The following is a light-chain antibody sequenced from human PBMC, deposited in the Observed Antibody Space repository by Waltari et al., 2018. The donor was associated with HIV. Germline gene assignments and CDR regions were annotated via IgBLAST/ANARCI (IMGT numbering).Light chain of an antibody. J-gene: IGKJ3*01. Sequence: DIQMTQSPSSLSASVGDRVTITCRLSQSISSYLTWYQQKPGKAPKLLIYAASSLQSGVPSRFSGSGSGTDFTLTISSLQPEDFATYYCQQSYSTPRFTFGPGTKVDIK. CDR1: QSISSY. CDR2: AAS. V-gene: IGKV1-39*01. CDR3: QQSYSTPRFT.